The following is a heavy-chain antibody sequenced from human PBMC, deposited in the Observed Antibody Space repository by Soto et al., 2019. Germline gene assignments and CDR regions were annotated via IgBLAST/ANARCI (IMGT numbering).Heavy chain of an antibody. CDR3: ARDRSAGILYGMDV. J-gene: IGHJ6*02. CDR1: GGSISSGGYY. D-gene: IGHD3-10*01. CDR2: IYYSGST. Sequence: SETLSLTCTVSGGSISSGGYYWSWIRQHPGKGLEWIGYIYYSGSTYYNPSLKSRVTISVDTSKNQFSLKLSSVTAADTAVYYCARDRSAGILYGMDVWGQGTTVTVSS. V-gene: IGHV4-31*03.